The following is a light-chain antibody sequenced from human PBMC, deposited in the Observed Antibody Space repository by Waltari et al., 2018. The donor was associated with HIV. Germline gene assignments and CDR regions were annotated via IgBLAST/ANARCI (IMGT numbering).Light chain of an antibody. CDR2: DAS. V-gene: IGKV3-11*01. CDR1: QSVSSY. CDR3: QQRSNGLT. Sequence: EIVLTQSPATLSLSPGDRATLSCRASQSVSSYLAWYQQKPGQAPRLLIYDASNRATGIPARFSGSGSGTDFTLTISSLEPEDFAVYYCQQRSNGLTFGGGTKVEIK. J-gene: IGKJ4*01.